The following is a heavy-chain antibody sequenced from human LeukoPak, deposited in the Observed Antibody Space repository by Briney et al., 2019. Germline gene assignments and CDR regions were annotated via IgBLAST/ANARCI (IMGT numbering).Heavy chain of an antibody. J-gene: IGHJ4*02. D-gene: IGHD5-18*01. CDR2: IWYDGRTK. V-gene: IGHV3-33*06. CDR1: GFIFSNYG. Sequence: PGGSLRLSCEVSGFIFSNYGMHWVRQAPGKGLEWVALIWYDGRTKFHADSVKGRFTISRDNSRNTVYLQINSLRAEDTAVYYCGKTTVGYSSGQKPAWPVDYWGQGTLVTVSS. CDR3: GKTTVGYSSGQKPAWPVDY.